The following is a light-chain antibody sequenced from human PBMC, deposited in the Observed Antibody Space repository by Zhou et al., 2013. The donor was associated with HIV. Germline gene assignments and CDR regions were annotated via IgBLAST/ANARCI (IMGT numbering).Light chain of an antibody. CDR2: KAS. V-gene: IGKV1-5*03. CDR3: QQYKSYWT. CDR1: QSIDGW. J-gene: IGKJ1*01. Sequence: DIQMTQSPSTLSASVGDRVTITCRASQSIDGWLAWYQQKPGKAPKLLINKASSLESGVPARFSGSGSGTEFTLTISSLQPDDFATYYCQQYKSYWTFGQGTKVDIK.